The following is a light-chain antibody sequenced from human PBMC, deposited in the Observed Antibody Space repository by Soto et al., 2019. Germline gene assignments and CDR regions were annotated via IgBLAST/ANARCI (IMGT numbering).Light chain of an antibody. Sequence: QSALTQPPSASGSPGQSVTISCTGTSSDVGGYNYVSWYQQHPGKAPKLMIYEVSKRPSGVPDRFSGSKSGNTASLTVSGLQAEDEAYYYCSSYAGSNNWVLGGGTKLTVL. CDR3: SSYAGSNNWV. V-gene: IGLV2-8*01. CDR1: SSDVGGYNY. J-gene: IGLJ3*02. CDR2: EVS.